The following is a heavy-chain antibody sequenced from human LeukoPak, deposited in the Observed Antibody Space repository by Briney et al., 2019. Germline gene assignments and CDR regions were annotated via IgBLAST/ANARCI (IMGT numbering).Heavy chain of an antibody. CDR1: GGSISSGGYS. D-gene: IGHD1-26*01. CDR3: ARVVGSYYAVAFFDY. CDR2: IYHSGST. J-gene: IGHJ4*02. V-gene: IGHV4-30-2*01. Sequence: SLTLSLTCAVSGGSISSGGYSWSWIRQPPGKGLEWIGYIYHSGSTYYNPSLKSRVTISVDRTKNQFSLKLSSVTAADTAVYYCARVVGSYYAVAFFDYWGQGTLVTVSS.